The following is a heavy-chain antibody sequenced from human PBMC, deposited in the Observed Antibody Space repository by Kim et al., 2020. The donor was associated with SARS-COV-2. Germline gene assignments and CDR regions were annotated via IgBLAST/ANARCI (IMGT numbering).Heavy chain of an antibody. Sequence: SVKVSCKASGYTFDTYTLYWVRQAPGQRFEWMGWINGGNGNTRYSQNLQGRVTISRDTAATTADMELSSLTSKDTAGYYCAREGSGSYNWLDPWGQVTL. CDR1: GYTFDTYT. V-gene: IGHV1-3*01. D-gene: IGHD3-10*01. CDR3: AREGSGSYNWLDP. J-gene: IGHJ5*02. CDR2: INGGNGNT.